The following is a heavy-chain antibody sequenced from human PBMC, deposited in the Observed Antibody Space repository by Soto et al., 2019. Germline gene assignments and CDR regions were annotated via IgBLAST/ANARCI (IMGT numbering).Heavy chain of an antibody. CDR2: ISSSGSTI. D-gene: IGHD1-26*01. Sequence: GGSLRLSCAASGFIFSNYEMNWVRQAPGKGLEWVSYISSSGSTIYYADSVKGRFTISRDNTKNSLYLQMNSLRAEDTAVYYCAKEATNINNFDYWGQGTLVTVSS. CDR1: GFIFSNYE. V-gene: IGHV3-48*03. J-gene: IGHJ4*02. CDR3: AKEATNINNFDY.